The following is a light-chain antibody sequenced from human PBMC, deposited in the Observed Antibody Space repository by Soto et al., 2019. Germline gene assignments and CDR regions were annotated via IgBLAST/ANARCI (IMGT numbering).Light chain of an antibody. J-gene: IGKJ2*01. CDR3: QQSSSMVT. V-gene: IGKV1-39*01. Sequence: DIQVTQSPSSLSASVGDRVTITCRTSQDINIFLNWYQQKPGKAPKLIIYATYTVQSGDPSRFSAGGSGSHFTLTISSLQPEDFATYFCQQSSSMVTFGQGTKVEIK. CDR2: ATY. CDR1: QDINIF.